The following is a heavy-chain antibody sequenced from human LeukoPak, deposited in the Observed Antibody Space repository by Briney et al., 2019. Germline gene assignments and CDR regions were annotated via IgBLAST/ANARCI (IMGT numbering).Heavy chain of an antibody. CDR1: GGSISRSSYY. V-gene: IGHV4-39*02. D-gene: IGHD3-10*01. J-gene: IGHJ6*03. CDR3: ARDRGSGSYYPWYYYMDV. CDR2: IYYSGST. Sequence: SETLSLTCTVSGGSISRSSYYWGWIRQPPGKGLEYIGNIYYSGSTDYNPSLKSRVTISVDMSKDQFSLKLSSVTAADTAVYYCARDRGSGSYYPWYYYMDVWGKGTTVTISS.